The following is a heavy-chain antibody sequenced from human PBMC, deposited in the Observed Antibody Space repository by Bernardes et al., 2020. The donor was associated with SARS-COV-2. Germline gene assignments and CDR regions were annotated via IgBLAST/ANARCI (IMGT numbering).Heavy chain of an antibody. J-gene: IGHJ4*02. CDR1: GFTFDDYA. CDR3: AKDLAVTTSY. V-gene: IGHV3-9*01. D-gene: IGHD4-17*01. Sequence: GGSLRLSRAASGFTFDDYAMHWVRQAPGKGLEWVSGISWNSGSIGYADSVKGRFTISRDNAKNSLYLQMNSLRAEDTAVYYCAKDLAVTTSYWGQGTLVTVSS. CDR2: ISWNSGSI.